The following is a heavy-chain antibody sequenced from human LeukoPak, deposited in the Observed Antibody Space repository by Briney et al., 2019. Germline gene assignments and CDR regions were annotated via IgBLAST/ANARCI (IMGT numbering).Heavy chain of an antibody. CDR2: INPNSGGT. D-gene: IGHD3-22*01. J-gene: IGHJ4*02. V-gene: IGHV1-2*02. CDR1: GYTFTGYY. CDR3: ARESPDYDSSGYRF. Sequence: ASVKVSCKASGYTFTGYYMHWVRQAPGQGLEWMGWINPNSGGTNYAQKFQGRVTMTRDTSISTAYMELGRLRSDDTAVYYCARESPDYDSSGYRFWGQGTLVTVSS.